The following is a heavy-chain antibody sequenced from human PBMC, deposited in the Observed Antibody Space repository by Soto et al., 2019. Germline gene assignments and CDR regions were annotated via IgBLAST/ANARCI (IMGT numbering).Heavy chain of an antibody. J-gene: IGHJ6*02. V-gene: IGHV3-30-3*01. CDR2: ISFDGNNQ. D-gene: IGHD5-12*01. CDR3: ARDREYSGFYYGMDV. CDR1: GFTFSRNA. Sequence: GGSLRLSCEASGFTFSRNAMHWVRQAPGKGLEWVAVISFDGNNQYYTDSVKGRFTISRDNSKNTLDLQMSSLRHEDTAVYYFARDREYSGFYYGMDVCGRRTTVTASS.